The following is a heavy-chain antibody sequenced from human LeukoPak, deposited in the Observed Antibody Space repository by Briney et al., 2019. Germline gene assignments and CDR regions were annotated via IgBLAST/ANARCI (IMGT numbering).Heavy chain of an antibody. CDR1: GFTFSDYY. CDR2: VSSGSSTI. V-gene: IGHV3-11*04. J-gene: IGHJ4*02. CDR3: ARDETYYDILTGYYPRAYFDY. Sequence: GSLRLSCAASGFTFSDYYMSWIRQAPGKALEWVSYVSSGSSTIYYADSVKGRFTVSRDNGKRSLYLHMNSLRAEDTAVYYCARDETYYDILTGYYPRAYFDYWGQGTLVTVSS. D-gene: IGHD3-9*01.